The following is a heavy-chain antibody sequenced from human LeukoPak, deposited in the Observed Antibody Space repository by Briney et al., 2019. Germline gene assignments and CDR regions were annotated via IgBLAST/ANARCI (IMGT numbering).Heavy chain of an antibody. D-gene: IGHD1-1*01. CDR1: GFTFSHYG. CDR2: ISGSGYST. CDR3: ARGRYADYLDY. V-gene: IGHV3-23*01. Sequence: GGSLRLSCAASGFTFSHYGMSWVRQAPGKGPEWVSAISGSGYSTYYADSVKGRFTISRDNSKNTLYLQMNSLRAEDTAVYYCARGRYADYLDYWGQGTLVTVSS. J-gene: IGHJ4*02.